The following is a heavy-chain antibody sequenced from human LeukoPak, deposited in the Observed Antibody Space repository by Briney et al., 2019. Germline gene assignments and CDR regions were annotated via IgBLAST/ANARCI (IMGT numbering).Heavy chain of an antibody. V-gene: IGHV3-23*01. D-gene: IGHD2-2*01. CDR1: GFTFSSYA. J-gene: IGHJ4*02. CDR2: IGGSGGST. Sequence: PGGSLRLSCAASGFTFSSYAMSWVRQAPGKGLEWVSAIGGSGGSTFYADSVKGRFTISRDNSKDTLHLQMNSLRAEDTAVYYCAKDRGVVVPGATDYWGQGTLVTVSS. CDR3: AKDRGVVVPGATDY.